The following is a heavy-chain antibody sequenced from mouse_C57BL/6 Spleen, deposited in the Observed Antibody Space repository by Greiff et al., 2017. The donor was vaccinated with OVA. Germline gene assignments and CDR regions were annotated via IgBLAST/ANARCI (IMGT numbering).Heavy chain of an antibody. J-gene: IGHJ3*01. D-gene: IGHD3-2*02. V-gene: IGHV14-3*01. CDR2: IDPANGNT. CDR1: GFNIKNTY. CDR3: ARMTAQATAWFAY. Sequence: EVKLLESVAELVRPGASVKLSCTASGFNIKNTYMHWVKQRPEQGLEWIGRIDPANGNTKYAPKFQGKATITADTSSNTAYLQLSSLTSEDTAIYYCARMTAQATAWFAYWGQGTLVTVSA.